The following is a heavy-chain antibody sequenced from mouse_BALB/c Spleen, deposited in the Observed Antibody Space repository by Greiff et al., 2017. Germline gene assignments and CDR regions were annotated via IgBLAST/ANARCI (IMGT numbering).Heavy chain of an antibody. CDR1: GFTFSSFG. Sequence: EVKLEESGGGLMQPGGSRKLSCAASGFTFSSFGMHWVRQAPEKGLEWVAYISSGSSTIYYADTVKGRFTISRDNPKNTLFLQMTSLRSEDTAMYYCAREVDYWGQGTSVTVSS. CDR3: AREVDY. CDR2: ISSGSSTI. V-gene: IGHV5-17*02. J-gene: IGHJ4*01.